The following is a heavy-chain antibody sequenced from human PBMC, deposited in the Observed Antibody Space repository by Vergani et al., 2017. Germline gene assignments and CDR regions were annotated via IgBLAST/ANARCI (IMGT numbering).Heavy chain of an antibody. V-gene: IGHV3-23*03. CDR3: ARDGSNYDFWSGYTDY. D-gene: IGHD3-3*01. CDR1: GFTFSSYA. Sequence: EVQLLESGGGLVQPGGSLRLSCAASGFTFSSYAMSWVRQAPGKGLEWVSVIYSGGSSTSYADSVKGRFTISRDNAKNTLYLQMNSLRAEDTAVYYCARDGSNYDFWSGYTDYWGQGTLVTVSS. CDR2: IYSGGSST. J-gene: IGHJ4*02.